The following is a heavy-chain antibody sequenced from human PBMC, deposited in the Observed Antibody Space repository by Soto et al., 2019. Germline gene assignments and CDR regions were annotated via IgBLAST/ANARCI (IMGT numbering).Heavy chain of an antibody. CDR2: IYYSGST. V-gene: IGHV4-39*01. Sequence: SETLSLTCTVSGGSISSSSYYWGWIRQPPGKGLEWIGSIYYSGSTYYNPSLKSRVTISVDTSKYQFSLKLSSVTAADTAVYYCARHTPAISISDHWGQGTLVTVSS. CDR1: GGSISSSSYY. CDR3: ARHTPAISISDH. D-gene: IGHD2-15*01. J-gene: IGHJ4*02.